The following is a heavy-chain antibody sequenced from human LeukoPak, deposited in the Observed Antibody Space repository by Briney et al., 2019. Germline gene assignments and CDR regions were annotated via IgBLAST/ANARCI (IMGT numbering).Heavy chain of an antibody. J-gene: IGHJ4*02. Sequence: ASVKVSCKASGYIFTSYGVNWVRQAPGQGLEWMGWISSYNGKTHYSQKLQGRVTMTTDTSTSTAYMELRRLRSDDTAVYYCARGNDILTGYYRLYFDYWGQGTLVTVSS. CDR2: ISSYNGKT. CDR1: GYIFTSYG. V-gene: IGHV1-18*01. CDR3: ARGNDILTGYYRLYFDY. D-gene: IGHD3-9*01.